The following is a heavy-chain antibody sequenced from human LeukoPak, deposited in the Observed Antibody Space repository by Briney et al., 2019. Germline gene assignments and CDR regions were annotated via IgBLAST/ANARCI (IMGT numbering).Heavy chain of an antibody. D-gene: IGHD1-26*01. V-gene: IGHV3-33*01. CDR2: VWHDGTNI. Sequence: GGSLRLSCAASGFTFSTYGMHWVRQAPGKGLEWVAVVWHDGTNIHYVDSVKGRFTISRDNSESTLYLQMNSLTAEDTAVYYCARGGYSGTYYFDYWGQGTLVTVSS. J-gene: IGHJ4*02. CDR3: ARGGYSGTYYFDY. CDR1: GFTFSTYG.